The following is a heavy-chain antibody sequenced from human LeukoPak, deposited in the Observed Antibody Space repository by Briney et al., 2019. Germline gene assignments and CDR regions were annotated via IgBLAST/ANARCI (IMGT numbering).Heavy chain of an antibody. Sequence: PGGSLRLSCVASGFTFTTYSMNWVRQAPGKGLEWVSSISSSSSYIYYADSVKGRFTISRDNAKNSLYLQMNSLRAEDTAVYYCARDGSRDGYNFEEGTTFDIWGQGTMVTVSS. CDR3: ARDGSRDGYNFEEGTTFDI. V-gene: IGHV3-21*01. CDR2: ISSSSSYI. J-gene: IGHJ3*02. CDR1: GFTFTTYS. D-gene: IGHD5-24*01.